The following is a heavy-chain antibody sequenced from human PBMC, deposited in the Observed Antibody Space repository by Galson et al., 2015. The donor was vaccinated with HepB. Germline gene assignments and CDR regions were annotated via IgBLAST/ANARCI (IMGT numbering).Heavy chain of an antibody. D-gene: IGHD4-11*01. Sequence: SVKVSCKASGGTFSSYAISWVRQAPGQGLEWMGGIIPIFGTANYAQKFQGRVTITADKSTSTAYMELSSLRSEDTAVYYCAVTVTPGDYYYGMDVWGQGTTVTVSS. CDR2: IIPIFGTA. V-gene: IGHV1-69*06. CDR1: GGTFSSYA. CDR3: AVTVTPGDYYYGMDV. J-gene: IGHJ6*02.